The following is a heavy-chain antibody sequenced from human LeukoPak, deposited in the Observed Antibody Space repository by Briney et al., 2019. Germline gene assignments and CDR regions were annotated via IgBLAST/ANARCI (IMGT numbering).Heavy chain of an antibody. J-gene: IGHJ5*02. CDR2: IYYSGST. Sequence: SETLSLTCTVSGGSISTYYWTWIRQPPGRGLEYIGYIYYSGSTNYNPSLKSRVTISVDTSKNQFSLKLSSVTAADTAVYYCARQWELLPSSWFDPWGQGTLVTVSS. V-gene: IGHV4-59*01. D-gene: IGHD1-26*01. CDR1: GGSISTYY. CDR3: ARQWELLPSSWFDP.